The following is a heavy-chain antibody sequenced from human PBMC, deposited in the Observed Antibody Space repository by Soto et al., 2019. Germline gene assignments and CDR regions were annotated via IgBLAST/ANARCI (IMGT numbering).Heavy chain of an antibody. CDR1: GYTFTSYT. J-gene: IGHJ4*02. Sequence: QVQLVQSGAEVKKPGTSVKVSCKASGYTFTSYTMHWVRQAPGQRLEWMGWINSGNGNTEYLQNFQGRVTITRDTSESKAYMELSSLISEDTAVYYCASSPEIVYSYGLAADYWVQGTLVTVSS. CDR2: INSGNGNT. CDR3: ASSPEIVYSYGLAADY. D-gene: IGHD5-18*01. V-gene: IGHV1-3*01.